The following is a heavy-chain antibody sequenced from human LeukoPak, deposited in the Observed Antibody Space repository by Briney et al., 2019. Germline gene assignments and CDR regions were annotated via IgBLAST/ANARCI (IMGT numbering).Heavy chain of an antibody. CDR3: ARGGYSYGLAYYGMDV. D-gene: IGHD5-18*01. CDR2: ISAYNGNT. V-gene: IGHV1-18*01. J-gene: IGHJ6*02. CDR1: GYTFTSYG. Sequence: ASAKVSCKASGYTFTSYGISWVRQAPGQGLEWMGWISAYNGNTNYAQKLQGRVTMTTDTSTSTAYMELRSLRSDDTAVYYCARGGYSYGLAYYGMDVWGQGTTVTVSS.